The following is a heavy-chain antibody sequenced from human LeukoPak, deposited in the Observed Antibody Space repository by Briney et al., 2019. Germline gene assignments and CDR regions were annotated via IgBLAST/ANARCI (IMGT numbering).Heavy chain of an antibody. Sequence: ASVKVSCKTSGDTFTTHGIHWVRQAPGQGLEWMGWINPGSGYTKYSEKFQGRVTFTRDTDATTAYLEVNNLRSEDTAVYYCARFDGTVTTGGVPYWGQGTLVTVSS. CDR1: GDTFTTHG. CDR2: INPGSGYT. CDR3: ARFDGTVTTGGVPY. J-gene: IGHJ4*02. D-gene: IGHD4-17*01. V-gene: IGHV1-3*01.